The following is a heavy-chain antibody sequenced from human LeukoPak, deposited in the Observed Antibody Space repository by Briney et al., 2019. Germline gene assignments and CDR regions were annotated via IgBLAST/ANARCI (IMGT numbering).Heavy chain of an antibody. CDR3: ARDPTYDSGSPLGY. J-gene: IGHJ4*02. Sequence: GGSLRLSRAASGFPFSRYWMTWVRQAPGKGLEWVANIKYDGSEKFYVGSVRGRFTISRDNTNNSLHLQMNSLRAEDTAICYCARDPTYDSGSPLGYGGQGTLVAVSS. CDR2: IKYDGSEK. CDR1: GFPFSRYW. V-gene: IGHV3-7*01. D-gene: IGHD3-10*01.